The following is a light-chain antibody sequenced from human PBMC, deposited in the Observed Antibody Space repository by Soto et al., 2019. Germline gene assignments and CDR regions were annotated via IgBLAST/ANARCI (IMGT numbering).Light chain of an antibody. CDR2: WAS. CDR1: QSLLYSSNNKNY. J-gene: IGKJ2*01. V-gene: IGKV4-1*01. Sequence: DVVLTQSPASLPVSLGERATINCKSSQSLLYSSNNKNYLAWYQQNPGQPPKLLIYWASTRESGVPDRFSGSGSGTDFTLTISGLQAEDVAVYYCQQYYNTPYTFGQGTKVDIK. CDR3: QQYYNTPYT.